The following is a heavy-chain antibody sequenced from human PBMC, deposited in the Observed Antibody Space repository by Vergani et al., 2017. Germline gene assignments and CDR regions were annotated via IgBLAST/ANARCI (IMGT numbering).Heavy chain of an antibody. CDR2: MNPKSGNT. CDR3: ARGVLDSKYRHNWFGP. J-gene: IGHJ5*02. D-gene: IGHD3/OR15-3a*01. CDR1: GYNFTSFD. Sequence: QEQLVQSGAEVRKPGASVKVSCKASGYNFTSFDINWVRLATGQGLEWMVWMNPKSGNTAYAAKFQGKITMTRDSSTDTAYMEMKSLRSEDTAIYFCARGVLDSKYRHNWFGPWGQGTVGTVSS. V-gene: IGHV1-8*01.